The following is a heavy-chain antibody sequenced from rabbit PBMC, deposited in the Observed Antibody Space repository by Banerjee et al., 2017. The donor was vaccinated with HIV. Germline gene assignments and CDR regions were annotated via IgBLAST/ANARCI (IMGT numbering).Heavy chain of an antibody. Sequence: QEQLEESGGDLVKPEGSLTLTCTASGFSFSSSYWICWVRQAPGKGLEWIACIDPNSSGRIYYASWAKGRFTISKTSSTTVTLQVTSLTAADTATYFCARGGYGGINFLKLWGPGTLVTVS. D-gene: IGHD4-2*01. J-gene: IGHJ4*01. CDR2: IDPNSSGRI. V-gene: IGHV1S45*01. CDR1: GFSFSSSYW. CDR3: ARGGYGGINFLKL.